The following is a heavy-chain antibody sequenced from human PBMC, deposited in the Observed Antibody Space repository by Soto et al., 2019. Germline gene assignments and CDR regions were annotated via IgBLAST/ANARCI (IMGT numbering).Heavy chain of an antibody. Sequence: EEQLLESGGDLVRPGGSLRLSCAASGFTFSSYAMSWVRQAPGKGLEWVSAISGSGGNTYYADSVKGRFTVSRDSSKNTLYLQMNALRAEDTAVYYCAKRRDAFDNWGQGTLVTVSS. J-gene: IGHJ4*02. CDR1: GFTFSSYA. CDR2: ISGSGGNT. CDR3: AKRRDAFDN. V-gene: IGHV3-23*01.